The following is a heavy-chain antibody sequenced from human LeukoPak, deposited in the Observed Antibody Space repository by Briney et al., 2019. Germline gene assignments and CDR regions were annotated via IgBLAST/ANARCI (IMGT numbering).Heavy chain of an antibody. V-gene: IGHV3-23*01. CDR2: ISGSGGST. CDR1: GFTFSSYA. CDR3: ANQGPVLAVAGNY. Sequence: GGSLRLSCAASGFTFSSYAMSWVRQAPGKGLEWVSAISGSGGSTYYVDSVKGRFTISRDNPKNTLYLQMNSLRDEDPAVYYCANQGPVLAVAGNYWGQGTLVPVSS. J-gene: IGHJ4*02. D-gene: IGHD6-19*01.